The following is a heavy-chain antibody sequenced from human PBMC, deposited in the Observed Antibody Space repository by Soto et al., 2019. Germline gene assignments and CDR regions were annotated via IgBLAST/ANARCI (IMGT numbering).Heavy chain of an antibody. CDR2: IKQDGSEK. V-gene: IGHV3-7*01. D-gene: IGHD6-13*01. CDR3: ARPSSAGGELNAYNWFDP. J-gene: IGHJ5*02. Sequence: GGSLRLSCAASGFTFSSYWMSWVRQAPGKGLEWVANIKQDGSEKYYVDSVKGRFTISRDNAKNSLYLQMNSLRAEDTAVYYCARPSSAGGELNAYNWFDPWGQGTMVTVSS. CDR1: GFTFSSYW.